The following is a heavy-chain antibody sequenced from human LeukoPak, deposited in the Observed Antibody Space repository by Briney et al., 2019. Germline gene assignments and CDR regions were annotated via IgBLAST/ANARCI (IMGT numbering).Heavy chain of an antibody. CDR2: ISGSGNGFSI. V-gene: IGHV3-64*04. J-gene: IGHJ4*02. CDR1: GFVFTIYT. Sequence: QPGGSLRLSCSASGFVFTIYTMYWVRQAPGKGPEYVSTISGSGNGFSIYYADSVKGRFTISRDNSKNTLYLQMNGLRAEDTAVYYCAKGSTPEGELRHDNWGQGTLVAVSS. D-gene: IGHD1-7*01. CDR3: AKGSTPEGELRHDN.